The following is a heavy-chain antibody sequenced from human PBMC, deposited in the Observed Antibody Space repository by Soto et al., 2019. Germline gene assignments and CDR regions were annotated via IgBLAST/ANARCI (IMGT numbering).Heavy chain of an antibody. V-gene: IGHV1-69*13. CDR2: IIPIFGTA. CDR1: GGTFSSYA. Sequence: GASVKVSCKASGGTFSSYAISWVRQAPGQGLEWMGGIIPIFGTANYAQKFQGRVTITADESTSTAYMELSSLRSEDTAVYYCAGARITIFGVVTIYYYGMDVWGQGTTVSVSS. J-gene: IGHJ6*02. D-gene: IGHD3-3*01. CDR3: AGARITIFGVVTIYYYGMDV.